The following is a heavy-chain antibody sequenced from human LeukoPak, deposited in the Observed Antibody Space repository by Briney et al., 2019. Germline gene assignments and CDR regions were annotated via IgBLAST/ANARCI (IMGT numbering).Heavy chain of an antibody. CDR2: ISGRGGST. CDR3: AKPVGSSGYYYGDFDY. D-gene: IGHD3-22*01. V-gene: IGHV3-23*01. Sequence: GGSLRLSCAASGFTFSSYAMSWVRQAPGKGLEWVSAISGRGGSTYYGDSVKGGFTISRDNSKNTLYLQMNGLRAEDTAVYYWAKPVGSSGYYYGDFDYWGQGTLVTVSS. J-gene: IGHJ4*02. CDR1: GFTFSSYA.